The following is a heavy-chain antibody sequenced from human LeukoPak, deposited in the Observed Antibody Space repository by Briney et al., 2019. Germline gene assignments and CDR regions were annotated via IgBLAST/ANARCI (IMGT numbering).Heavy chain of an antibody. Sequence: KPGESLKISCKGSGYSFTSYWSGGVRQMPGKGLEWLGIIYPGDSATSYSPSFQGQVTISADKSISTAYLQWSSLKASDTAMYYCARQASSWYGGNAFDIWGQGTTVTVSS. CDR1: GYSFTSYW. V-gene: IGHV5-51*01. CDR3: ARQASSWYGGNAFDI. J-gene: IGHJ3*02. D-gene: IGHD6-13*01. CDR2: IYPGDSAT.